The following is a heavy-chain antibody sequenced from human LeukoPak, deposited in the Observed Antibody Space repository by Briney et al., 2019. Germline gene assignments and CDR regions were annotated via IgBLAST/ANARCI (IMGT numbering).Heavy chain of an antibody. V-gene: IGHV1-18*01. CDR1: GYTFTSYG. Sequence: GASVKVSCKASGYTFTSYGISWVRQAPGQGLEWMGWISAYNGNTNYAQKFQGRVTITRDTSASTAYMELSSLRSEDTAVYYCARDSVYCSSTSCYYFDYWGQGTLVTVSS. J-gene: IGHJ4*02. D-gene: IGHD2-2*01. CDR3: ARDSVYCSSTSCYYFDY. CDR2: ISAYNGNT.